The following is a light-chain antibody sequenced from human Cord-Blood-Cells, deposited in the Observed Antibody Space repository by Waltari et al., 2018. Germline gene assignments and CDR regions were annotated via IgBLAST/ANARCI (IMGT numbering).Light chain of an antibody. CDR3: CSYAGSYTFEV. CDR1: SSDVGGYNY. V-gene: IGLV2-11*01. Sequence: QSALTQPRSVSGSPGQSVTISCTGTSSDVGGYNYVSWYQQHPGKAPKLMIYDVSKRPSGVPDRFSGSKSGNTASLTISVLQAEDEAYYYCCSYAGSYTFEVFGGGTKLTVL. J-gene: IGLJ2*01. CDR2: DVS.